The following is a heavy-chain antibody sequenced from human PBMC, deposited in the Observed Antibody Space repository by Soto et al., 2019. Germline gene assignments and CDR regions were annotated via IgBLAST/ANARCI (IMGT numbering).Heavy chain of an antibody. Sequence: PGGYLRLSCAASGFTFDDYAMHLVRQVPGKGLEWVSGINWNSGSIGYGDSVKGRFAISRDNAKSSLHLQMNSLSAEDTAFYYCVKDESINWYSGHFRHWGQGTLVTVSS. J-gene: IGHJ1*01. V-gene: IGHV3-9*01. CDR2: INWNSGSI. CDR3: VKDESINWYSGHFRH. D-gene: IGHD6-13*01. CDR1: GFTFDDYA.